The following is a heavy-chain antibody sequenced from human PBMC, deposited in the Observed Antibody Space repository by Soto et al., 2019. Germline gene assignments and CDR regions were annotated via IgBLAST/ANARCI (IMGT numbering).Heavy chain of an antibody. CDR2: IYHSGST. CDR3: ARDKGIAVASYGAFDI. Sequence: SETLSLTCAVSGGSISSSNWWSWVRQPPGKGLEWIGEIYHSGSTNYNPSLKSRVTISVDKSKNQFSLKLSSVTAADTAVYHCARDKGIAVASYGAFDIWGQGTMVTVSS. D-gene: IGHD6-19*01. V-gene: IGHV4-4*02. CDR1: GGSISSSNW. J-gene: IGHJ3*02.